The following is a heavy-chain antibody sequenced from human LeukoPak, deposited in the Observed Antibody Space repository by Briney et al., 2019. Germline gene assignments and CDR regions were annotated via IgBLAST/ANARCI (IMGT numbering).Heavy chain of an antibody. D-gene: IGHD3-22*01. V-gene: IGHV4-38-2*02. J-gene: IGHJ4*02. CDR3: VRDRHDSLDS. Sequence: SETLSLTCAVSGYSISSGYYWGWIRPPPGKGLEWIGSIYHSGSTYYNPPLKSRVTISVDTSKNQFSLKLSSVTAADTAVYYCVRDRHDSLDSWGQGALVTVPS. CDR2: IYHSGST. CDR1: GYSISSGYY.